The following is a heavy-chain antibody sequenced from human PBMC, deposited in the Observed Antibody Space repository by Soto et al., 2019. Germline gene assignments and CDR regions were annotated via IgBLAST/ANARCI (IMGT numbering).Heavy chain of an antibody. J-gene: IGHJ6*02. CDR3: VRRSIRFLEWRNYYGMDV. Sequence: PSETLSLTCAVYGGSFSGYYWSWIRQPPGKGLEWIGEINHSGSTNYNPSLKSRVTISVDTSKNQFSLKLSSVTAADTAVYYCVRRSIRFLEWRNYYGMDVWGQGTTVTVSS. D-gene: IGHD3-3*01. CDR2: INHSGST. CDR1: GGSFSGYY. V-gene: IGHV4-34*01.